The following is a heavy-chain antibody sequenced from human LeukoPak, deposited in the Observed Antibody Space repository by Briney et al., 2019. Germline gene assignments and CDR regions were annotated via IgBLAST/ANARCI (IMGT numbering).Heavy chain of an antibody. Sequence: PGGSLRLSCAASGFTFSSYSMNWVRQAPGKGLEWVSSISSSSSYIYYAGSVKGRFTISRDNAKNSLYLQMNSLRAEDTAVYYCAREYLDAFDIWGQGTMVTVSS. J-gene: IGHJ3*02. D-gene: IGHD2-2*02. CDR1: GFTFSSYS. CDR2: ISSSSSYI. CDR3: AREYLDAFDI. V-gene: IGHV3-21*01.